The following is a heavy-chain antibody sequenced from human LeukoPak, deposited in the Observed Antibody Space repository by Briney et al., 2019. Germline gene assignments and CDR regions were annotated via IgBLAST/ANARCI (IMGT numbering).Heavy chain of an antibody. Sequence: SETXSLTCXXSADSFSSHYWTWIRQPPGKGLEWIGYISYIGSTNYNPSLKSRVTISIDTSKNQFSLKLSSVTAADTAVYYCARDLVTVTKGFDIWGQGTMVSVSS. CDR1: ADSFSSHY. CDR3: ARDLVTVTKGFDI. J-gene: IGHJ3*02. D-gene: IGHD4-17*01. CDR2: ISYIGST. V-gene: IGHV4-59*11.